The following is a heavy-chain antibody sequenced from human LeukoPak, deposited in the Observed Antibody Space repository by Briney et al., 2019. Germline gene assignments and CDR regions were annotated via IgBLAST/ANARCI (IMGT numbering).Heavy chain of an antibody. Sequence: GASVTVSFKASGYTFTSNYIHWVRQAPGQGLEWMGMIYPRDGSTSYAQKLQGRVTMTTDTSTSTAYMELRSLRSDDTAVYYCARDGQRDSSSWYHYWGQGTLVTVSS. CDR1: GYTFTSNY. J-gene: IGHJ4*02. V-gene: IGHV1-46*01. D-gene: IGHD6-13*01. CDR3: ARDGQRDSSSWYHY. CDR2: IYPRDGST.